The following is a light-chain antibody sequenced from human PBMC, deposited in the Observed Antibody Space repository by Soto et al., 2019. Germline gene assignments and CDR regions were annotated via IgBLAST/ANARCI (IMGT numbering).Light chain of an antibody. CDR3: QQYDNLPFT. Sequence: DIQMTQSPSSLSASVGDRVTITCQASQDISNYLNWYQQKLGNSPKLLIYDASNLETGVPSRFSGSESGTDFTFTISSLQPEDIATYYCQQYDNLPFTFGPGTKVDI. CDR1: QDISNY. CDR2: DAS. V-gene: IGKV1-33*01. J-gene: IGKJ3*01.